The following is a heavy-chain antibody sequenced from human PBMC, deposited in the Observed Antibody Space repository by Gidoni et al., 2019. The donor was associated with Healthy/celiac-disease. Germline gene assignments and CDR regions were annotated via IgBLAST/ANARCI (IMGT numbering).Heavy chain of an antibody. Sequence: EVQLLESGGGLVQPGGSLRLSCAASGFNFSSYSMSWVRQAPGKGLECVSAISGSGGSTYYADSVKGRFTISRDNSKNTLYLQMNSLRAEDTAVYYCAKPYSSGSRNWYFDLWGRGTLVTVSS. CDR1: GFNFSSYS. CDR2: ISGSGGST. CDR3: AKPYSSGSRNWYFDL. J-gene: IGHJ2*01. D-gene: IGHD6-19*01. V-gene: IGHV3-23*01.